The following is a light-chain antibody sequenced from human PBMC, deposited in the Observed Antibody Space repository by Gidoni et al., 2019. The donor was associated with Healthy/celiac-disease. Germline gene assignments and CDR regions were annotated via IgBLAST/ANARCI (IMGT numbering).Light chain of an antibody. V-gene: IGKV1-13*02. CDR2: DAS. Sequence: AIQLTQSPSSLSASVEDRVTITCRASQGISSALAWYQQKPGKAPKLLIYDASSLESGVPSRFSGSGSGTDFTLTISSLQPEDFATYYCQQFNSYPPFTFXPXTKVDIK. CDR1: QGISSA. CDR3: QQFNSYPPFT. J-gene: IGKJ3*01.